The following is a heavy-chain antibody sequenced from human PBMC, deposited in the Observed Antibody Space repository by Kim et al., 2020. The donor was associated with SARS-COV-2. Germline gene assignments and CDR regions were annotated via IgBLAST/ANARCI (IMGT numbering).Heavy chain of an antibody. Sequence: SETLSLTCTVSGGSISSSSYYWGWIRQPPGKGLEWIGSIYYSGSTYYNPSLKSRVTISVDTSKNQFSLKLSSVTAADTAVYYCASLAQGDITMIVGFDYWGQGTLVTVSS. CDR1: GGSISSSSYY. CDR2: IYYSGST. CDR3: ASLAQGDITMIVGFDY. D-gene: IGHD3-22*01. J-gene: IGHJ4*02. V-gene: IGHV4-39*01.